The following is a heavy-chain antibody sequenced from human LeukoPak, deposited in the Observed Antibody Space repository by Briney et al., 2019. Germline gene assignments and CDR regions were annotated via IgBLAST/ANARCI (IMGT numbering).Heavy chain of an antibody. CDR1: GFTFSSYW. CDR2: INSDGSST. Sequence: GGSLRLSCAASGFTFSSYWMHWVRHAPGKGLVWVSRINSDGSSTSYADSVKGRFTISRDNAKNTLYLQMNSLRAEDTAVYYCARMGSVVVVPAAMYYYGMDVWGQGTTVTVSS. J-gene: IGHJ6*02. CDR3: ARMGSVVVVPAAMYYYGMDV. V-gene: IGHV3-74*01. D-gene: IGHD2-2*01.